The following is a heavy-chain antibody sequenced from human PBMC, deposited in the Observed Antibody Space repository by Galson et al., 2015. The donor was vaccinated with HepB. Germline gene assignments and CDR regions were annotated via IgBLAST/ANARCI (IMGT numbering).Heavy chain of an antibody. D-gene: IGHD2-2*01. CDR1: GYTFTNYA. V-gene: IGHV1-3*01. Sequence: SVKVSCKASGYTFTNYAIYWVRQAPGQRPEWMGWINAGNGNTKYSQQFQGRITVTRDASASTAYMELSSLRSEDTAVYYCARGRWSSTPTTYYLDYWGQGTLVTVSS. CDR2: INAGNGNT. CDR3: ARGRWSSTPTTYYLDY. J-gene: IGHJ4*02.